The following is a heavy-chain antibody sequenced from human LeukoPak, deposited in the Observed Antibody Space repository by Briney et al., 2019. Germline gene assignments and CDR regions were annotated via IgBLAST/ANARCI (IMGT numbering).Heavy chain of an antibody. CDR1: GFTFSSYS. D-gene: IGHD1-7*01. J-gene: IGHJ3*02. Sequence: PGGSLRLSCAASGFTFSSYSMNWVRQAPGKGLEWVSSISSSSSYIYYADSVRGRFTISRDNAKNTLYLQMNSLRAEDTAVYYCAREATGTGDAAFDIWGQGTMVTVSS. CDR2: ISSSSSYI. CDR3: AREATGTGDAAFDI. V-gene: IGHV3-21*01.